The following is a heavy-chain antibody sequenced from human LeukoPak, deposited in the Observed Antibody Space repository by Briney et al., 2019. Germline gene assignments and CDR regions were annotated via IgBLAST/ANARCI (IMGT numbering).Heavy chain of an antibody. CDR2: IWYDGSNK. Sequence: PGRSLRLSCAASGFTFSSYGMHWVRQAPGKGLEWLAVIWYDGSNKYYADSVKGRFTISRDNSKNTLYLQMNSLSAEDTAVYYCARDRYYYGSGVDYWGQGTLVTVSS. CDR3: ARDRYYYGSGVDY. CDR1: GFTFSSYG. V-gene: IGHV3-33*01. J-gene: IGHJ4*02. D-gene: IGHD3-10*01.